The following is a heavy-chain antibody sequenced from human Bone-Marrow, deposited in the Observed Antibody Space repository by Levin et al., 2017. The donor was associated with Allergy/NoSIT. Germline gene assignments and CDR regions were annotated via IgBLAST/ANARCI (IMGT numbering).Heavy chain of an antibody. CDR3: ARDSGYGDYGIDY. D-gene: IGHD4-17*01. CDR1: GFTFSSYG. V-gene: IGHV3-33*01. J-gene: IGHJ4*02. CDR2: IWYDGSNK. Sequence: GESLKISCAASGFTFSSYGMYWVRQAPGKGLEWVAVIWYDGSNKYYADSVKGRFTISRDNSKNTLYLQMNSLRADATAVCDWARDSGYGDYGIDYWGQGTLVTVSS.